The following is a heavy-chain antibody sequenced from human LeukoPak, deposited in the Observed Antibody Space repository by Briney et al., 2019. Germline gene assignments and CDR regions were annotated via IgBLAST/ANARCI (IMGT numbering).Heavy chain of an antibody. D-gene: IGHD2-21*01. J-gene: IGHJ6*03. Sequence: SETLSLTCTVSGGSISSGSYYWSWIRQPAGKGLEWIGRIYTSGSTNYNPSLKSRVTISVDTSKNQFSLKLSSVTAADTAVYYCARLVGGDYYYYYYMDVWGKGTTVTVSS. CDR3: ARLVGGDYYYYYYMDV. CDR1: GGSISSGSYY. CDR2: IYTSGST. V-gene: IGHV4-61*02.